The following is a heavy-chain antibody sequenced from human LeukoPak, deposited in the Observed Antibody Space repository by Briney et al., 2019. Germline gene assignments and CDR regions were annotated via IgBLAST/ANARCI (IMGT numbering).Heavy chain of an antibody. CDR1: GYTFTGYY. V-gene: IGHV1-2*02. J-gene: IGHJ4*02. CDR3: ARARSYGDYVGYYFDY. CDR2: INPNSGGT. D-gene: IGHD4-17*01. Sequence: ASVKVSCKASGYTFTGYYMHWVRQAPGQGLEWMGWINPNSGGTNYAQKFQGRVTMTSDTSISTAYMELSRLRSDDTAVYYCARARSYGDYVGYYFDYWGQGTLVTVSS.